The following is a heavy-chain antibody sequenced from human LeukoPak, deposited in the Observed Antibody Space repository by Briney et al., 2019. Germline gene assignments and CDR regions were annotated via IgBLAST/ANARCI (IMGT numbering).Heavy chain of an antibody. CDR3: AREEIRSWFDP. J-gene: IGHJ5*02. Sequence: ASVKVSCKASGYTFSDYAMHWVRQAPGQRLEWMGWINAGNGDTKYSQKFQGRVTITWDTSASTVHMELSSLRSEDTAVYYCAREEIRSWFDPWGQGTLVTVSS. D-gene: IGHD5-24*01. CDR1: GYTFSDYA. CDR2: INAGNGDT. V-gene: IGHV1-3*01.